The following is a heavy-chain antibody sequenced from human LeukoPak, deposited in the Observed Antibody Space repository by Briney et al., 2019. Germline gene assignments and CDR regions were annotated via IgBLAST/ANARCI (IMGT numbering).Heavy chain of an antibody. CDR2: ISYDGSNK. CDR3: ARDFGGYNTFYYYGMDV. D-gene: IGHD5-24*01. CDR1: GFTSSSYA. Sequence: GRSLRLSCAASGFTSSSYAMHWVRQAPDKGLEWVAVISYDGSNKYYADSVKGRFTISRDKSKNALYLQMNSLRAEDTAVYYCARDFGGYNTFYYYGMDVWGQGTTVTVSS. J-gene: IGHJ6*02. V-gene: IGHV3-30*04.